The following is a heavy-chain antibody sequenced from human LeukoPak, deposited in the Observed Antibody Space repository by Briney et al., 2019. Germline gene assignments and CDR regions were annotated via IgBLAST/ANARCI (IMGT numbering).Heavy chain of an antibody. CDR1: GGSTRSGRHH. V-gene: IGHV4-39*07. Sequence: SETLSLTCSVSGGSTRSGRHHWAWVRQPPGKGLEFIGSLDESGRPYYNAPLKSRVTISEDSSGKQFSLNLSSVTAADTAVYYCARDLGGYPFFMDVWGRGTAVIVSS. CDR2: LDESGRP. D-gene: IGHD2-15*01. CDR3: ARDLGGYPFFMDV. J-gene: IGHJ6*03.